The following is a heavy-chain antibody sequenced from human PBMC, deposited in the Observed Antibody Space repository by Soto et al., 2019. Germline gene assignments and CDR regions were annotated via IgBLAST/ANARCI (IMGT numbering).Heavy chain of an antibody. J-gene: IGHJ6*02. D-gene: IGHD3-22*01. V-gene: IGHV4-59*01. Sequence: SETLSLTCTVSGGSISSYYWSWIRQPPGKGLEWIGYIYYSGSTNYNPSLKSRVTISVDTSKNQFSLKLSSVTAADTAVYYCARDIAYDSSGYLLRKEGGMDVWGQGTTVTVSS. CDR3: ARDIAYDSSGYLLRKEGGMDV. CDR1: GGSISSYY. CDR2: IYYSGST.